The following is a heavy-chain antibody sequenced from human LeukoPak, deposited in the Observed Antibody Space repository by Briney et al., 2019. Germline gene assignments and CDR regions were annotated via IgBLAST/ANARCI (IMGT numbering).Heavy chain of an antibody. D-gene: IGHD6-19*01. CDR1: GGSNSTYY. CDR2: MRYSGST. V-gene: IGHV4-59*01. Sequence: PSETLSLTCTVSGGSNSTYYWSWIRQPPGKGLEWIGYMRYSGSTNYNPSFKSRATASVDMSKNQLSLKLSSVTAADTAVYYCASIAVRNNYFEYWGQGTLVTVSS. CDR3: ASIAVRNNYFEY. J-gene: IGHJ4*02.